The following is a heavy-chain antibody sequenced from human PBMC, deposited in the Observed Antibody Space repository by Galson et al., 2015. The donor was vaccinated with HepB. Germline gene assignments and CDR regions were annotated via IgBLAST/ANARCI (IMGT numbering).Heavy chain of an antibody. V-gene: IGHV4-4*07. J-gene: IGHJ4*02. CDR1: GDSITNYY. Sequence: CNVSGDSITNYYRSWIRQPAGKGLEWIGRIHSGGVTNYNPSLKSRVAMSVDASRNQISLKLSSVTAADTAIYFCARRDSSAWYFDLWGQGTRVTVSS. D-gene: IGHD3-22*01. CDR3: ARRDSSAWYFDL. CDR2: IHSGGVT.